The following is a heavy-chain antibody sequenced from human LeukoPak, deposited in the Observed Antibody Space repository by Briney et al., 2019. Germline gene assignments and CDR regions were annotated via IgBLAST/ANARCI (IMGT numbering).Heavy chain of an antibody. CDR1: GCTISSGGYS. D-gene: IGHD2-2*01. CDR2: IYHSGTT. Sequence: PSETLTLTCAASGCTISSGGYSWIWMRQPQGQGLVWAGYIYHSGTTYYNPSLNSRVTISVDTSKNQFSQKLSLVTAADTAEYFCAGQLGCCRSTSCYADKLDYWGQGTLVTVSS. J-gene: IGHJ4*02. CDR3: AGQLGCCRSTSCYADKLDY. V-gene: IGHV4-30-2*01.